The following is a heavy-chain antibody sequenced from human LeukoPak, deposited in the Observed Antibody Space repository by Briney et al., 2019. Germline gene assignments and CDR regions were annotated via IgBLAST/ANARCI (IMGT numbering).Heavy chain of an antibody. D-gene: IGHD3-10*02. CDR1: GYTFTSYG. CDR2: ISAYNGNT. CDR3: AGDSAWHVRRRNWIDP. V-gene: IGHV1-18*01. Sequence: ASVKVSCKASGYTFTSYGISWVRQAPGQGLEWMGWISAYNGNTNYAQKLQGRVTMTTDTSTSTAYMELRSLRSEHTAVYYCAGDSAWHVRRRNWIDPWGQGTLVTVSS. J-gene: IGHJ5*02.